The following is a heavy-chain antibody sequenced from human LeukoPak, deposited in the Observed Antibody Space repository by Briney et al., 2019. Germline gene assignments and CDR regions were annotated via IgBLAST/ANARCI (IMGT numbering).Heavy chain of an antibody. Sequence: GGSLRLSCAASGFTFSSYAMSWVRQAPGKGLEWVSGISASGNSTYYADSVKGRFTISRDNSKNTLYLRMNGLRAEDTALYYCARLPNYTTGWLNWFDPWGQGTLVTVSS. D-gene: IGHD6-19*01. J-gene: IGHJ5*02. CDR2: ISASGNST. CDR1: GFTFSSYA. V-gene: IGHV3-23*01. CDR3: ARLPNYTTGWLNWFDP.